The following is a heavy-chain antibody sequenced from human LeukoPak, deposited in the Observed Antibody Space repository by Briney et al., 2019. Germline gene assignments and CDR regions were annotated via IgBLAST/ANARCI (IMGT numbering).Heavy chain of an antibody. CDR1: GGSFSGYY. CDR3: ARGRAAISY. V-gene: IGHV4-34*01. CDR2: INHSGST. J-gene: IGHJ4*02. D-gene: IGHD2-2*01. Sequence: PSETLSLTCAVYGGSFSGYYWSWIRQPPGKGLEWIGEINHSGSTNYNPSLKSRVTISVDTSKNQFSLKLSSVTAADTAVYYCARGRAAISYWGQGTLVTVSS.